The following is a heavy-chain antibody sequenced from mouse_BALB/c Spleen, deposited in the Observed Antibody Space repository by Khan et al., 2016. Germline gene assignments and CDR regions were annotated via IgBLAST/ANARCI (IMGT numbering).Heavy chain of an antibody. CDR1: GFNIKDTY. Sequence: VQLKESGAELVKPGASVKLSCTASGFNIKDTYMHWVKQRPEQGLEWIGRIDPANGNSKYDPKFQGKAAITADTSSNTAYLQLSSLTSEYTAVYYCASGGNYVELGNWGQGTLVTVSA. D-gene: IGHD1-1*02. CDR3: ASGGNYVELGN. J-gene: IGHJ3*01. V-gene: IGHV14-3*02. CDR2: IDPANGNS.